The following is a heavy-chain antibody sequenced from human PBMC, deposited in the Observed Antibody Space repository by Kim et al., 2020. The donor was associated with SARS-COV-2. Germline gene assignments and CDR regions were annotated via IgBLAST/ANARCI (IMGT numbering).Heavy chain of an antibody. CDR3: ARDGGGYFDL. V-gene: IGHV3-30*07. Sequence: DPVTGRFTITRDNSKNTLYLQMNSLGAGDTAVYYCARDGGGYFDLWGRGTLVTVSS. D-gene: IGHD3-10*01. J-gene: IGHJ2*01.